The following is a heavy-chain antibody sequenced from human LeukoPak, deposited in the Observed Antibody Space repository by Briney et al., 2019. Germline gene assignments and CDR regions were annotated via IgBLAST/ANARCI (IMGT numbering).Heavy chain of an antibody. CDR1: GFSFSSYA. V-gene: IGHV3-23*01. CDR3: AKRKFYGSGSVFVSHAFDF. D-gene: IGHD3-10*01. Sequence: PGGSLRLPCAASGFSFSSYAMSWVRQTPGKGLDWVSAVSGSGTDTFYDNSVKGRFTISRDNSKNTLYLQMNDLRAEDTAIYYCAKRKFYGSGSVFVSHAFDFWGQGTMVTVSS. CDR2: VSGSGTDT. J-gene: IGHJ3*01.